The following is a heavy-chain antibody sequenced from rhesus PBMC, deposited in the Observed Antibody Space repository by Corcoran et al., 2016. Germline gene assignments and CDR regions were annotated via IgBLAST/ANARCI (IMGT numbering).Heavy chain of an antibody. CDR2: IYGSGGRT. D-gene: IGHD6-25*01. J-gene: IGHJ3*01. CDR1: GGSISSSNW. Sequence: QVQLQESGPAVVKPSETLSLTCAVSGGSISSSNWGSWIRQSPGKGLEWMGGIYGSGGRTNYNPSLNIRVTISLATSKNQFSLRLSFVTAADTAVYYCASPPSIAAAGAMYAFDFWGQGLRVTVSS. CDR3: ASPPSIAAAGAMYAFDF. V-gene: IGHV4-93*02.